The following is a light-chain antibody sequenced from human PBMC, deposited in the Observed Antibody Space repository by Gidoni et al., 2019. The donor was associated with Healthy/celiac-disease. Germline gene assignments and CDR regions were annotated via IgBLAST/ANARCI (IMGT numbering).Light chain of an antibody. CDR2: WAS. Sequence: DIVMTQSPYSLAVSLGERATINCKSSQCVLYSSNNKNYLAWYHQKPGQPPKLLIYWASTRESGVPDRFSGSGSGTDFTLTISSLQAEDVAVYYCQQYRTFGQGTKVEIK. V-gene: IGKV4-1*01. CDR1: QCVLYSSNNKNY. J-gene: IGKJ1*01. CDR3: QQYRT.